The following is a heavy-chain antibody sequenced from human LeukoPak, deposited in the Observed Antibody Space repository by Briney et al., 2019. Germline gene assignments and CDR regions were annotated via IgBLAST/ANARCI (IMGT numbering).Heavy chain of an antibody. CDR2: IYHAGRI. CDR3: ARDKTTFGSNNWFDP. CDR1: GDSISSGYY. D-gene: IGHD2/OR15-2a*01. J-gene: IGHJ5*02. Sequence: SETLSLTCAVSGDSISSGYYWGWIRQPPGKGLEWIGSIYHAGRIYYNPSLKSRVTISVDTSKNQFSLKLRSVTAADTAVFYCARDKTTFGSNNWFDPGGQGTLVTVSS. V-gene: IGHV4-38-2*02.